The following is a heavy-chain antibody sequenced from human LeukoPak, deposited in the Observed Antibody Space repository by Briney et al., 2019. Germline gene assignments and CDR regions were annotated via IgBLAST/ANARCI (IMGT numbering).Heavy chain of an antibody. CDR1: GIIFSNYW. CDR3: ARAVAAGKMWWFDP. Sequence: PGGSLRLSCAASGIIFSNYWMHWVRQAPGKGLVWVSRINRDGSSTSYADSVKGRFTTSRDNAKNSLYLQMNSLRAEDTAVYYCARAVAAGKMWWFDPWGQGTLVTVSS. J-gene: IGHJ5*02. D-gene: IGHD6-13*01. CDR2: INRDGSST. V-gene: IGHV3-74*01.